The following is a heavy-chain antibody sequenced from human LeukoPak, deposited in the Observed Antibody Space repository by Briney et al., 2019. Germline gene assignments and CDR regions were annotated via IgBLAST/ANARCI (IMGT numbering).Heavy chain of an antibody. CDR1: GFTFSSYA. V-gene: IGHV3-30*04. CDR3: ARDLSSS. Sequence: PGGSLRLSCAASGFTFSSYAMHWVRQAPGKGPEWVAVISYDGSNKYYADSVKGRFTISRDNSKNTLYLQMNSLRAEDTAVYYCARDLSSSWSQGTLVTVSS. CDR2: ISYDGSNK. D-gene: IGHD6-13*01. J-gene: IGHJ4*02.